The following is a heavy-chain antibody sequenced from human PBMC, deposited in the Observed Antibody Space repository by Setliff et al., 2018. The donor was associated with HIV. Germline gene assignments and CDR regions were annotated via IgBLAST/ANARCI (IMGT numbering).Heavy chain of an antibody. Sequence: ASVKVSCKASGYTFTSLDINWVRQATGQGPEWMGWLNPTSGNTGSAQRFQGRVTMTRNTSISIAYMELSNLRSDDTAVYFCARGQLDRHLRSDVPFDIWGQGTMVTVSS. CDR1: GYTFTSLD. V-gene: IGHV1-8*01. J-gene: IGHJ3*02. CDR3: ARGQLDRHLRSDVPFDI. D-gene: IGHD1-1*01. CDR2: LNPTSGNT.